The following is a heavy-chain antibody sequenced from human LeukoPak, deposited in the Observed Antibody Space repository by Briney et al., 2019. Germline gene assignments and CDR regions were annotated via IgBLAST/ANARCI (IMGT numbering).Heavy chain of an antibody. CDR2: ISGSGGST. Sequence: GGSLRLSCAASGFTFSSYAMSWVRQAPGKGLEWVSAISGSGGSTYYADSVKGRFTISRDNSKNTLYLQVNSLRAEDTAVYYCAKVSYYDSSGYFDYWGQGTMVTVSS. V-gene: IGHV3-23*01. J-gene: IGHJ4*02. D-gene: IGHD3-22*01. CDR1: GFTFSSYA. CDR3: AKVSYYDSSGYFDY.